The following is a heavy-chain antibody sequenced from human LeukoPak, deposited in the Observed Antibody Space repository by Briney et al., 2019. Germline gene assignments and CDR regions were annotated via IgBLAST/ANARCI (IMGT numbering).Heavy chain of an antibody. Sequence: PSETLSLTCTVSGGSISSYYWSWIRQPPGKGQEWIGYIYYSGSTNYNPSLKSRVTISVDTSKNQFSLKLSSVTAADTAVYYCARVRYSSGWYWYFDLWGRGTLVTVSS. V-gene: IGHV4-59*01. CDR3: ARVRYSSGWYWYFDL. CDR2: IYYSGST. J-gene: IGHJ2*01. CDR1: GGSISSYY. D-gene: IGHD6-19*01.